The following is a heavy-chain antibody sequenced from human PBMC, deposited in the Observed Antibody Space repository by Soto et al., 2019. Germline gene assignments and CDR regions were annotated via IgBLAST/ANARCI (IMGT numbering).Heavy chain of an antibody. CDR3: SRMGSFGTLQWFDT. J-gene: IGHJ5*02. D-gene: IGHD1-26*01. Sequence: QVQLVQSGAEVKEPGASVRVSCKASGYTFINYDISWVRQATGQGLEWMGWMNPGSGKTGYANKFQGRVTMTRDAYKRTAHLELSSMTYEDTAVYYCSRMGSFGTLQWFDTWGQGTLVTVSA. V-gene: IGHV1-8*02. CDR1: GYTFINYD. CDR2: MNPGSGKT.